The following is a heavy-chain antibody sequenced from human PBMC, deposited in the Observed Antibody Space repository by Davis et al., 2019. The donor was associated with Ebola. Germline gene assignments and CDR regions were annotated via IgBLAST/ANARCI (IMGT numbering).Heavy chain of an antibody. CDR1: GGTFSSYT. D-gene: IGHD6-19*01. V-gene: IGHV1-46*01. CDR2: INPSGGST. CDR3: ARNGGAVAGGQGDY. J-gene: IGHJ4*02. Sequence: ASVKVSCKASGGTFSSYTIDWVRQAPGQGLEWMGVINPSGGSTTYAQKFQGRVTMTRDTSTSTVYMELSSLRSEDTAMYYCARNGGAVAGGQGDYWGQGTLVTVSS.